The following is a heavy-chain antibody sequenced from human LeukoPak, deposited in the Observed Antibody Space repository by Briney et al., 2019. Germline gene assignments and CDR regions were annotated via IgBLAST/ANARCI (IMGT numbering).Heavy chain of an antibody. Sequence: SETLSLTCTVSGGSISSYYWSWIGQPPGKGLEWIGYIYYSGSTNYNPSLKSRVTISVDTSKNQFSLKLSSVTAADTAVYYCARGDYDILTTPFDYWGQGTLVTVSS. J-gene: IGHJ4*02. CDR2: IYYSGST. CDR3: ARGDYDILTTPFDY. V-gene: IGHV4-59*01. D-gene: IGHD3-9*01. CDR1: GGSISSYY.